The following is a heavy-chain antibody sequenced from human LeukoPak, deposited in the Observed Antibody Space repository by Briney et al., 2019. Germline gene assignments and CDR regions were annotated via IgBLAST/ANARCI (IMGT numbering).Heavy chain of an antibody. V-gene: IGHV1-2*02. CDR1: EYSFNGYY. Sequence: GASVKVSCKASEYSFNGYYLHWVRQASGQGLEWMAWINPSNGGTNYAQRFQGRVAVTRDSSISTAYMELSRLRSDDTAVYFCARDAARVLDYWGQGTLVTVSS. CDR3: ARDAARVLDY. D-gene: IGHD4/OR15-4a*01. J-gene: IGHJ4*02. CDR2: INPSNGGT.